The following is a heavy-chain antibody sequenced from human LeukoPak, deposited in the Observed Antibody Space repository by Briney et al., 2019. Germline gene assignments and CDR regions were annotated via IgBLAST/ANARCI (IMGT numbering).Heavy chain of an antibody. V-gene: IGHV3-33*01. CDR2: IWFDGSNK. CDR1: GSTFSNHG. CDR3: ARGVPLYGYHYGLDY. J-gene: IGHJ4*02. Sequence: GGSLRLSCAASGSTFSNHGMHWVRQAPGKGLEWVTFIWFDGSNKNYIDSVKGRFTISRDNSKNTLYLQMNSLRVEDTAVYYCARGVPLYGYHYGLDYWGQGTLVTVSS. D-gene: IGHD5-18*01.